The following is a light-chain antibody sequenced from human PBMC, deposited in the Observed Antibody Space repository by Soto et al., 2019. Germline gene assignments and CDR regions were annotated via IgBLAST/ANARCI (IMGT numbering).Light chain of an antibody. J-gene: IGKJ1*01. CDR1: QSVSSN. V-gene: IGKV3-15*01. CDR3: QQYNKWPWT. CDR2: GAS. Sequence: EIVMTQSPATLSVSPGERATLSCRASQSVSSNLAWYQQKPGQAPRLLIYGASTRATGIPARFSGSGSGTEFTLTINSLQSEDFGLYYCQQYNKWPWTFGQGTKVDIK.